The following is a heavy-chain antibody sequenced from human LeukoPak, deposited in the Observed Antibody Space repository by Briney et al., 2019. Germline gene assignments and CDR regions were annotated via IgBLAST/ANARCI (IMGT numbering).Heavy chain of an antibody. CDR1: GFTFDDYA. CDR3: AKDLSGSNTDAFDI. J-gene: IGHJ3*02. Sequence: GGSLRLSCAASGFTFDDYAMHWVRQAPGKGLEWVSGISWNSGSIGYADSVKGRFTISRDNAKNSLYLQMNSLRAEDTALYYCAKDLSGSNTDAFDIWGQGTMVTASS. V-gene: IGHV3-9*01. D-gene: IGHD3-3*01. CDR2: ISWNSGSI.